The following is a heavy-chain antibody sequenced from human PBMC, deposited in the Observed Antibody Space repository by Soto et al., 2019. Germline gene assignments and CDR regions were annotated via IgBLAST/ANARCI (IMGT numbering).Heavy chain of an antibody. V-gene: IGHV4-4*02. CDR1: GGSISSSKW. J-gene: IGHJ6*02. CDR2: IYHSGST. Sequence: SETLSPTCAVSGGSISSSKWWNWVRQPPGKGLEWIGEIYHSGSTNYNPSLKSRVTISVDKSKNQFSLKLSSVTAADTAVYYCARSPDSSGYYPRWYYYGMDVWGQGTTVTVSS. D-gene: IGHD3-22*01. CDR3: ARSPDSSGYYPRWYYYGMDV.